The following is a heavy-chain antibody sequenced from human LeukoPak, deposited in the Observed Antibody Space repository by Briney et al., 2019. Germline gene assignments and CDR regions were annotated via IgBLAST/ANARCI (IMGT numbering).Heavy chain of an antibody. D-gene: IGHD7-27*01. Sequence: ASVKVSCKASGYTFTSYDFNWVRQATGQRPEWMGWMSPNSGDTGYAQKFQGRVTMTGDSSISTAYMELSSLRSEDTAIYYCVRTPPNWGFDYWGQGTLVTVSS. CDR3: VRTPPNWGFDY. J-gene: IGHJ4*02. CDR1: GYTFTSYD. V-gene: IGHV1-8*01. CDR2: MSPNSGDT.